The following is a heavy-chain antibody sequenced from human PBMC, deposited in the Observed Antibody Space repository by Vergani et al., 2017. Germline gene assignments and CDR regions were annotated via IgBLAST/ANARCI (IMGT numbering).Heavy chain of an antibody. CDR3: ARVQTQYYYDSSGYPDY. CDR2: MNPNSGNT. D-gene: IGHD3-22*01. CDR1: GYTFTSYD. V-gene: IGHV1-8*01. Sequence: QVQLVQSGAEVKKPGASVKVSCKASGYTFTSYDINWVRQATGQGLEWMGWMNPNSGNTGYAQKFQGRVTMTRNTSISTAYMELSSLGSEDTAVYYCARVQTQYYYDSSGYPDYWGQGTLVTVSS. J-gene: IGHJ4*02.